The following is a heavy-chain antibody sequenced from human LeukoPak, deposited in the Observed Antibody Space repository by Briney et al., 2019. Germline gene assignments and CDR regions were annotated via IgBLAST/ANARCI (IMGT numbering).Heavy chain of an antibody. CDR3: ARADCSSSSCYELDY. Sequence: KSGGSLRLSCAGSGFTFSDYYMSWIRQAPGKGLEWVSYISSSGRTIYYADSVKGRSTISRDNAKNSLYLQMNSLRAEDTAVYYCARADCSSSSCYELDYWGQGTLVTVSS. D-gene: IGHD2-2*01. V-gene: IGHV3-11*04. CDR1: GFTFSDYY. J-gene: IGHJ4*02. CDR2: ISSSGRTI.